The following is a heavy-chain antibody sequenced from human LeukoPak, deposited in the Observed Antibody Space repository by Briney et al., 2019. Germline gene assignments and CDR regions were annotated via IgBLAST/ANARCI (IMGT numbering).Heavy chain of an antibody. J-gene: IGHJ5*02. V-gene: IGHV4-31*03. CDR1: GGSISSGGYY. D-gene: IGHD6-19*01. Sequence: SETLSLTCTVSGGSISSGGYYWSWIRQHPGKGLEWIGYIYYSGSTYYNPSLKSRVTISVDTSKNQFSLKLSSVTAADTAVYYCARWYSSGWYHWFDPWGQGTLVTVSS. CDR2: IYYSGST. CDR3: ARWYSSGWYHWFDP.